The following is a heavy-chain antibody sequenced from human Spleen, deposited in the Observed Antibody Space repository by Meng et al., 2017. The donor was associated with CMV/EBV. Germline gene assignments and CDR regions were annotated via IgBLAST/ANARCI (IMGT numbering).Heavy chain of an antibody. D-gene: IGHD4-17*01. CDR2: VSAENGDT. V-gene: IGHV1-18*01. CDR1: GYNFDIYG. CDR3: ARAGAAVTTNFDF. Sequence: QIQLVQSGPELRRPGASVKCSCKASGYNFDIYGITWVRKAPGQGLEWVGWVSAENGDTDYGQKFQGRVTVTADTFTNTAYMEMRSLRSDDSAIYYCARAGAAVTTNFDFWGQGTLVTVSS. J-gene: IGHJ4*02.